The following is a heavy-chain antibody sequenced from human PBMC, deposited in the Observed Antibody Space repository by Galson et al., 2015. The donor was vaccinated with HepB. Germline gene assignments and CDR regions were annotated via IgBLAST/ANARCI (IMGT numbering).Heavy chain of an antibody. J-gene: IGHJ5*02. CDR1: GFTFSSYS. D-gene: IGHD6-19*01. CDR2: ISSSSSYI. V-gene: IGHV3-21*01. CDR3: ARSPPVAYSSGWYKGWFDP. Sequence: SLRLSCAASGFTFSSYSMNWVRQAPGKGLEWVSSISSSSSYIYYADSVKGRFTISRDNAKNSLYLQMNSLRAEDTAVYYCARSPPVAYSSGWYKGWFDPWGQGTLVTVSS.